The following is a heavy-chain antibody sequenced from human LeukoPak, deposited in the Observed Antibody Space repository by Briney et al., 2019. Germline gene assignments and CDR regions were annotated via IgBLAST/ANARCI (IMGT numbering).Heavy chain of an antibody. CDR2: IGVGSTSI. CDR3: ARDSPVRGVIGGYFDY. V-gene: IGHV3-21*01. D-gene: IGHD3-10*01. J-gene: IGHJ4*02. Sequence: PGGSLRLSCVVSAFALNEYSMNWVRQAPGKGLEWVSSIGVGSTSISYADSVKGRFTISRDNSKNTLYLQMNSLRAEDTAVYYCARDSPVRGVIGGYFDYWGQGTLVTVSS. CDR1: AFALNEYS.